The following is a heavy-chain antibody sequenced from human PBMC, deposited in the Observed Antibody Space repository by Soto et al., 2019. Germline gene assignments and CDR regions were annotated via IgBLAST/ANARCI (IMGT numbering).Heavy chain of an antibody. J-gene: IGHJ6*03. CDR2: IYYSGST. CDR1: GGSISSYY. Sequence: SETLSLTCTVSGGSISSYYWSWIRQPPGKGLEWIGYIYYSGSTNYNPSLKSRVTISVDTSKNQFSLKLSSVTAADTAVYYCAREAIPDWNWSDRYLYYYYYMDVWGKGTTVTVSS. D-gene: IGHD1-7*01. V-gene: IGHV4-59*01. CDR3: AREAIPDWNWSDRYLYYYYYMDV.